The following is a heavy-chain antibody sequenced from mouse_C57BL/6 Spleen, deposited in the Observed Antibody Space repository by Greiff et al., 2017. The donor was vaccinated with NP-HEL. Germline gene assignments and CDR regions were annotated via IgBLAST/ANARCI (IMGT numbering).Heavy chain of an antibody. CDR1: GFTFSDYG. Sequence: DVMLVESGGGLVKPGGSLKLSCAASGFTFSDYGMHRVRQAPEKGLEWVAYISSGSSTIYYADTVKGRFTISRDNAKNTLFLQMTSLRSEDTAMYYCARVYYGSSWADYWGQGTTLTVSS. CDR3: ARVYYGSSWADY. J-gene: IGHJ2*01. CDR2: ISSGSSTI. V-gene: IGHV5-17*01. D-gene: IGHD1-1*01.